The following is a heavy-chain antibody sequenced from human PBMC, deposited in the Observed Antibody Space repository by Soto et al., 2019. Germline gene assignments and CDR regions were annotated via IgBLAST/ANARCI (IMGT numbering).Heavy chain of an antibody. J-gene: IGHJ6*04. CDR1: GFTFSGRS. V-gene: IGHV3-74*01. D-gene: IGHD3-10*01. Sequence: EVQLVESGGGLVQPGGSLRLSCAASGFTFSGRSMHWVRQAQGKGLVWGSGIDNAGTDSTYADSVKGRFTSSRDNAKNTLYLQMNSLRVEDTAVYYCARGWFGPDVWGKGTTVTVSS. CDR2: IDNAGTDS. CDR3: ARGWFGPDV.